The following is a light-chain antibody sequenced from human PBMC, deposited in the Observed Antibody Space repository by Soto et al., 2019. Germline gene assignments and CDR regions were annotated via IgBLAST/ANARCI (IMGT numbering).Light chain of an antibody. V-gene: IGKV3-15*01. J-gene: IGKJ1*01. CDR3: QQYNNWPRT. CDR2: GAS. CDR1: QSVSSN. Sequence: EIVMRQSPATLSVSPGERATLACRASQSVSSNLAWYQQKPGQAPRLLIYGASTRATGIPARFSGSGSGTEFTLTISSLQSEDFAVYYCQQYNNWPRTLGQGTKVDIK.